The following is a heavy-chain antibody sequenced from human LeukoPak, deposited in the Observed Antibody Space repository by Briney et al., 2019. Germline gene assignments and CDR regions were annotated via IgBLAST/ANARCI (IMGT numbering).Heavy chain of an antibody. Sequence: SETLSLTCTVSGGSISSSSYYWGWIRQPPGKGLEWIGSIYYSGSTYYNPSLKSRVTISVDTSKNQFSLKLSSVTAADTAVYYCARPKWELRLEPNNWFDPWGQGTLVTVSS. CDR3: ARPKWELRLEPNNWFDP. CDR1: GGSISSSSYY. CDR2: IYYSGST. V-gene: IGHV4-39*01. D-gene: IGHD1-26*01. J-gene: IGHJ5*02.